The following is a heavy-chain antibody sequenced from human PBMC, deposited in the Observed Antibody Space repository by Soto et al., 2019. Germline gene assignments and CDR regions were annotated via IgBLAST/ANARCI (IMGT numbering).Heavy chain of an antibody. CDR2: MNSAGNSI. CDR1: VFNFSNYW. J-gene: IGHJ6*02. Sequence: GTLRLSCAASVFNFSNYWMHWVRQAPGKGLVWVSRMNSAGNSINYADSVKGRFTISRDNAKNTLYLQMHSLRVEDTAVYFCARGTTTRGNYYYGMDVWGQGTAVTVSS. V-gene: IGHV3-74*01. D-gene: IGHD4-4*01. CDR3: ARGTTTRGNYYYGMDV.